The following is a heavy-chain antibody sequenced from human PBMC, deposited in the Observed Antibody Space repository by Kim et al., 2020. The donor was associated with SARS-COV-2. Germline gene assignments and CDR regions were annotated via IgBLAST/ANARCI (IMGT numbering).Heavy chain of an antibody. Sequence: SETLSLTCTVSGGSISSGGYYWSWIRQHPGKGLEWIGYIYYSGSTYYNPSLKSRVTISVDTSKNQFSLKLSSVTAADTAVYYCARAPDPYCSGGSCYSIGSVWRFDYWGQGTLVTVSS. CDR1: GGSISSGGYY. J-gene: IGHJ4*02. CDR2: IYYSGST. D-gene: IGHD2-15*01. V-gene: IGHV4-31*03. CDR3: ARAPDPYCSGGSCYSIGSVWRFDY.